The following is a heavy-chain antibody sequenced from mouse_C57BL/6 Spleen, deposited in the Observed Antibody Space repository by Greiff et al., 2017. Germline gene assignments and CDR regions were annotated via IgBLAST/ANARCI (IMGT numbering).Heavy chain of an antibody. J-gene: IGHJ3*01. CDR2: IDPENGAT. D-gene: IGHD2-4*01. V-gene: IGHV14-4*01. CDR1: GFNIKDDY. Sequence: VQLQQSGAELVRPGASVKLSCTASGFNIKDDYMHWVKQWPEQGLEWIGWIDPENGATEYASKFQGKATITADTSSNTAYLQLSSLTSEDTAVYYCTTSYDYDAAWFAYWGQGTLVTVSA. CDR3: TTSYDYDAAWFAY.